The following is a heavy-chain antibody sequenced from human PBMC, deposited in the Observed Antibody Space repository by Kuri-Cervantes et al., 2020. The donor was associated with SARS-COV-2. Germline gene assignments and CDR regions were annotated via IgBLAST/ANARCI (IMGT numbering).Heavy chain of an antibody. CDR3: ARTALEWLLYRYQAGYMDV. Sequence: SETLSLTCTVSGGSISSSSYYWGWIRQPPGKGLEWIGSIYYSGSTYYNPSLKSRVTISVDTSKNQFSLKLSSVTAADTAVYYCARTALEWLLYRYQAGYMDVWGKGTTVTVSS. J-gene: IGHJ6*03. V-gene: IGHV4-39*07. CDR2: IYYSGST. CDR1: GGSISSSSYY. D-gene: IGHD3-3*01.